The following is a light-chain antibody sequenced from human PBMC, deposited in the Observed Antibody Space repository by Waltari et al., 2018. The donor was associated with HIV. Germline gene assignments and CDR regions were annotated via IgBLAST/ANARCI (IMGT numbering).Light chain of an antibody. J-gene: IGKJ4*01. V-gene: IGKV1-12*01. CDR1: QGISNS. CDR3: HQVSSFPLT. Sequence: DIQMTQSPSSVSASVGDRVTLTCRASQGISNSLAWYQQKPGKAPRLLLYAASSLHSGVPSRFSGSGSGTDFTLTVSSLQPEDFATYYCHQVSSFPLTFGGGTKVEIK. CDR2: AAS.